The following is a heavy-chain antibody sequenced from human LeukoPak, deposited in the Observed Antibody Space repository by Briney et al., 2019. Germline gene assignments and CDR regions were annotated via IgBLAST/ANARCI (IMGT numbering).Heavy chain of an antibody. CDR2: IYYSGST. J-gene: IGHJ4*02. CDR3: ARQMGRGSYFDY. CDR1: GGSISSSSYY. D-gene: IGHD1-26*01. V-gene: IGHV4-39*01. Sequence: SETLSLTCTVSGGSISSSSYYWGWVRQLPGKGLEWIASIYYSGSTYYNPSLKSRVTISVDTSKNQSSLKLSSVTAADTAVYYCARQMGRGSYFDYWGQGTLVTVSS.